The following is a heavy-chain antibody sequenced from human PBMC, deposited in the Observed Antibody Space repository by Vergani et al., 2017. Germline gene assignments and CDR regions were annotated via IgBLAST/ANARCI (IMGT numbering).Heavy chain of an antibody. CDR3: ASIARAPTRRSPPPAD. D-gene: IGHD3-16*02. CDR2: VNHGGST. Sequence: QVQLQEWGAGLLKTSETLSLTCGVSGGSFSDYYWSWIRQAPGMGLEWIGEVNHGGSTNYNPSLKSRVSISADTSKNPFSLQLTSVTAADSALYFCASIARAPTRRSPPPADWGQGILVTVSS. J-gene: IGHJ4*02. V-gene: IGHV4-34*01. CDR1: GGSFSDYY.